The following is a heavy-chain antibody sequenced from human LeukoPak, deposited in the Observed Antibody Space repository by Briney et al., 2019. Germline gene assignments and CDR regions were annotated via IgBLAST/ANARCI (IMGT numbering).Heavy chain of an antibody. CDR3: ASRHYDILTGYPSLLFDF. J-gene: IGHJ4*02. CDR2: INHNGST. D-gene: IGHD3-9*01. Sequence: SETLSLTCAVYGGSFSDFYWNWIRQPPGKGLEWIGEINHNGSTNYNPSLKSRVTISVDTSKNQFSLKLSSVTAADTAVYYCASRHYDILTGYPSLLFDFWGQGGLVTVSS. CDR1: GGSFSDFY. V-gene: IGHV4-34*01.